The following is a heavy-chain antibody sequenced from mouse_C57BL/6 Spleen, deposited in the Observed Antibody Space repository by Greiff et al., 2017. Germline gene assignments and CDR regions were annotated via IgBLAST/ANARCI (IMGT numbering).Heavy chain of an antibody. Sequence: EVQLQESGGDLVKPGGSLKLSCAASGFTFSSYGMSWVRQTPDKRLEWVATISSGGSYTYYPDSVKGRFNISRDNAKNTLYLQMSSLKSEDTAMYYCASLPDYWGQGTTLTFSS. V-gene: IGHV5-6*01. D-gene: IGHD2-1*01. J-gene: IGHJ2*01. CDR1: GFTFSSYG. CDR3: ASLPDY. CDR2: ISSGGSYT.